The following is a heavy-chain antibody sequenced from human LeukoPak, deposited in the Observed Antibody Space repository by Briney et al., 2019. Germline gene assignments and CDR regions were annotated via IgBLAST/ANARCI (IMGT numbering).Heavy chain of an antibody. D-gene: IGHD4-23*01. CDR2: IYYSGST. CDR3: ARASGNSDYGYYFDY. J-gene: IGHJ4*02. V-gene: IGHV4-39*07. CDR1: GGSISSSTYY. Sequence: SETLSLTCTVSGGSISSSTYYWGWIRQPPGKGLEWIGNIYYSGSTYYNPSLKSRVTISVDTSKNQFSLKLSSVTAADTAVYYCARASGNSDYGYYFDYWGQGTLVTVSS.